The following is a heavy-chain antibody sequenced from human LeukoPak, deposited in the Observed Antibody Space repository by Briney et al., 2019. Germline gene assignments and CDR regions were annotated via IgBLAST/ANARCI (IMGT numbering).Heavy chain of an antibody. CDR3: ARGGGYEMPRVLDY. Sequence: SETLSLTCTVSGRSMSSYYWSWIRQPPGRGLEWIGYIYYSGSTNYNPSLKSRVTMSVDTSKNQFSLKVTSVTAADTAVYYCARGGGYEMPRVLDYWGQGTLVTVSS. V-gene: IGHV4-59*01. CDR2: IYYSGST. D-gene: IGHD5-12*01. CDR1: GRSMSSYY. J-gene: IGHJ4*02.